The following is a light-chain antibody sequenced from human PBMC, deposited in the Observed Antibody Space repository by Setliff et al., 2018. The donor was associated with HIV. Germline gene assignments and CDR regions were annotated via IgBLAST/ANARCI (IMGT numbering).Light chain of an antibody. V-gene: IGLV1-51*02. CDR2: ENN. Sequence: QSVLTQPPSVSAAPGQKVTISCSGSSSNIGNNYVSWYQQFPGTAPKLFVYENNKRPSEIPDRVSGSKSGTSATLGITGLQTGDEADYYCGTWDSSLSAPVFGGGTKVTVL. J-gene: IGLJ3*02. CDR1: SSNIGNNY. CDR3: GTWDSSLSAPV.